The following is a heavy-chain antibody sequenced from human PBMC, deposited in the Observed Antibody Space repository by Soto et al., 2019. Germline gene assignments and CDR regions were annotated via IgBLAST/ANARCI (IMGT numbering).Heavy chain of an antibody. V-gene: IGHV4-59*01. D-gene: IGHD2-2*01. J-gene: IGHJ6*02. CDR1: GDSLDYYY. Sequence: PSETLSLTCTVSGDSLDYYYWSWIRQPPGKGLEWIGDVSDSGRTNYNPSLRSRVTISVDTSKNQFSLKLNSVTAADTAVYYCARDSTTWFPYYGIVVWGQGTTVTVSS. CDR3: ARDSTTWFPYYGIVV. CDR2: VSDSGRT.